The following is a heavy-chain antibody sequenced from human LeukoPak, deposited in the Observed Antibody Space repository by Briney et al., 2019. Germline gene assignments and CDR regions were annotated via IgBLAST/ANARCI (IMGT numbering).Heavy chain of an antibody. J-gene: IGHJ6*02. D-gene: IGHD5-24*01. CDR1: GFTFSSYA. CDR2: ISSNGGST. Sequence: PGGSLRLSCAASGFTFSSYAMHWVCQAPGKGLEYVSAISSNGGSTYYANSVKGRFTISRDNSKNTLYLQMGSLRAEDMAVYYCARSRDGYYYYYGMDVWGQGTTVTVSS. V-gene: IGHV3-64*01. CDR3: ARSRDGYYYYYGMDV.